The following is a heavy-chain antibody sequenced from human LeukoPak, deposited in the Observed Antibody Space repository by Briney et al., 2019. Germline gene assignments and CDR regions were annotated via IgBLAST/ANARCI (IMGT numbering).Heavy chain of an antibody. CDR1: GFTFSSYS. CDR2: ISSSSSTI. V-gene: IGHV3-48*02. CDR3: ARDQGYCSSTSCYRDYYYGMDV. Sequence: GGSLRLSCAASGFTFSSYSVNWARQAPGKGLEWVSYISSSSSTIYYADSVKGRFTISRDNAKNSLYLQMNSLRDEDTAVYYCARDQGYCSSTSCYRDYYYGMDVWGQGTTVTVSS. J-gene: IGHJ6*02. D-gene: IGHD2-2*02.